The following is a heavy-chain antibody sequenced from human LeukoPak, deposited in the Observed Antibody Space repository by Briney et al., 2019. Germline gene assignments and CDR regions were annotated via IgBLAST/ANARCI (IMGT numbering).Heavy chain of an antibody. CDR2: IYHSGSS. V-gene: IGHV4-4*02. CDR3: ARHVGYNYAHVHY. D-gene: IGHD5-18*01. J-gene: IGHJ4*02. CDR1: GGSTSSSNW. Sequence: SETLSLTCAVSGGSTSSSNWWRWGRPPPGKGLEGIGEIYHSGSSNYNPSLKRRVTISVDTSNHQFSLTLSSLPAADTAVYYCARHVGYNYAHVHYWGRGTLVTVSS.